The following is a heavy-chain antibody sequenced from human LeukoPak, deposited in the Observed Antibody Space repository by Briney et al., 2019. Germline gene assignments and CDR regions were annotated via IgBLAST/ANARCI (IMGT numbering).Heavy chain of an antibody. Sequence: GGSLRLSCVASGLGFSDAWMRWVRQAPGKGLEWVGRIKSRPYGDVAEYGAPVKGRFTISRDDSKNTVYLQMNNLKTEDTALYYCTTEISWYYYNGMDVWGQGTTVTVSS. CDR2: IKSRPYGDVA. J-gene: IGHJ6*02. V-gene: IGHV3-15*01. CDR1: GLGFSDAW. CDR3: TTEISWYYYNGMDV. D-gene: IGHD1-14*01.